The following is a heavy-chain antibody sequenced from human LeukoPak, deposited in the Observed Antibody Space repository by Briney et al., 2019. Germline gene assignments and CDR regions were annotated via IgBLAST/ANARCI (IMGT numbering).Heavy chain of an antibody. V-gene: IGHV1-8*01. CDR1: GYTFTSYD. CDR3: ARGPLTMVRGVIRGSFFDY. Sequence: ASVKVSCKASGYTFTSYDINWVRRATGQGLEWMGWMNPNSGNTGYAQKFQGRVTMTRNTSISTAYMELSSLRSENTAVYYCARGPLTMVRGVIRGSFFDYWGQGTLVTVSS. D-gene: IGHD3-10*01. J-gene: IGHJ4*02. CDR2: MNPNSGNT.